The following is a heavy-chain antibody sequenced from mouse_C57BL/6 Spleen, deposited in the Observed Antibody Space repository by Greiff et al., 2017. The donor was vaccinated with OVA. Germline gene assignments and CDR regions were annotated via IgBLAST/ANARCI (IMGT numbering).Heavy chain of an antibody. CDR3: TRSHGTYYFDY. Sequence: QVHVKQSGAELVRPGASVTLSCKASGYTFTDYEMHWVKQTPVHGLEWIGAIDPETGGTAYNQKFKGKAILTADKSSSTAYMELRSLTSEDSAVYYCTRSHGTYYFDYWGQGTTLTVSS. CDR2: IDPETGGT. D-gene: IGHD1-1*01. CDR1: GYTFTDYE. V-gene: IGHV1-15*01. J-gene: IGHJ2*01.